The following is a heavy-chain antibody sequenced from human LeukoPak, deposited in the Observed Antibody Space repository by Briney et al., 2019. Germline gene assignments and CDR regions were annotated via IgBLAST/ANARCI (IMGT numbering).Heavy chain of an antibody. CDR1: GFTFSSYW. D-gene: IGHD6-13*01. CDR3: ARGGSTRADY. J-gene: IGHJ4*02. Sequence: GGSLRLSCAASGFTFSSYWMHWVRQAPGKGLGWVSRIHSDGSTTNYADSVKGRFTISRDNANNTLYLQMNSLRAEDTAVYYCARGGSTRADYWGQGTLVTVSS. V-gene: IGHV3-74*01. CDR2: IHSDGSTT.